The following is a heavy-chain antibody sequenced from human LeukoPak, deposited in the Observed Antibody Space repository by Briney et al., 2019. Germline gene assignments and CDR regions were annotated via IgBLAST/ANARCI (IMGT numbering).Heavy chain of an antibody. CDR3: ARGGWGDSSGYYYCFEY. V-gene: IGHV1-69*13. Sequence: SVKVSCKASGGTFSSYAISWARQAPGQGLEWMGGIIPIFGTANYAQKFQGRVTITADESTSTAYMELSSLRSEDTAVYYCARGGWGDSSGYYYCFEYWGQGTLVTVSS. CDR2: IIPIFGTA. D-gene: IGHD3-22*01. J-gene: IGHJ4*02. CDR1: GGTFSSYA.